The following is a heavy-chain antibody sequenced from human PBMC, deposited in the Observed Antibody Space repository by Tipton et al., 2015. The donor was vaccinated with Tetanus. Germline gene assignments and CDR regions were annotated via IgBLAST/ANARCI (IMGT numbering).Heavy chain of an antibody. Sequence: TLSLTCTVSGGSISGGRYYWSWIRQRPGKGLEWIGDVYSSGSTYSDPSLKGRVTISVDTSKNQFSLRLKSVTAADTAVYYCARDEARGARGWNYFGYWGLGTLVPVSS. V-gene: IGHV4-31*03. CDR1: GGSISGGRYY. CDR3: ARDEARGARGWNYFGY. D-gene: IGHD1-26*01. J-gene: IGHJ4*02. CDR2: VYSSGST.